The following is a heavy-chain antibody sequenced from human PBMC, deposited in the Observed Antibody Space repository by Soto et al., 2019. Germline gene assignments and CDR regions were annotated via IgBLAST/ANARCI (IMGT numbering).Heavy chain of an antibody. Sequence: GESLKISCKGSGYSFTSYWIGWVRQMPGKGLEWMGIIYPGDSDTRYSPSSQGQVTISADKSISTAYLQWSSLKASDTAMYYCARYGASTYYYYGMDVWGQGTTVTV. CDR1: GYSFTSYW. CDR2: IYPGDSDT. J-gene: IGHJ6*02. CDR3: ARYGASTYYYYGMDV. V-gene: IGHV5-51*01. D-gene: IGHD2-8*01.